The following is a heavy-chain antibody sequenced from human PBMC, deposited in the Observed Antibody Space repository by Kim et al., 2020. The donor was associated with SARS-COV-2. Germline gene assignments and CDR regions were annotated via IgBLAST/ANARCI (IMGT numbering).Heavy chain of an antibody. CDR1: GFTFSSYS. CDR3: ARVKVGGFWSGYLFDY. D-gene: IGHD3-3*01. CDR2: ISSSSYI. Sequence: GGSLRLSCAASGFTFSSYSMNWVRQAPGKGLEWVSSISSSSYIYYADSVKGRFTISRDNAKNSLYLQMNSLRAEDTAVYYCARVKVGGFWSGYLFDYWGQGTLVTVSS. J-gene: IGHJ4*02. V-gene: IGHV3-21*01.